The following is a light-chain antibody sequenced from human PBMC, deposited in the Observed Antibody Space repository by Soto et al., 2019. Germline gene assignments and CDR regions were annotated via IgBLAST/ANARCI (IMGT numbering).Light chain of an antibody. CDR1: QSISSY. J-gene: IGKJ1*01. CDR2: AAS. CDR3: HESYSTLTWT. Sequence: DIQMTQSPSSLSASVGDRVTITCRASQSISSYLHWYQQKPGKAPRLLIYAASSLQSGVPSRFSGSGSGTHFTLPISSLQPEDFAIYYCHESYSTLTWTFGQGTKVEVK. V-gene: IGKV1-39*01.